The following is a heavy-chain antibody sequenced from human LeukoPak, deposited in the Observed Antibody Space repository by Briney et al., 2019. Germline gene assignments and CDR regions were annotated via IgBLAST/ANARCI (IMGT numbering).Heavy chain of an antibody. V-gene: IGHV3-30*03. J-gene: IGHJ4*02. CDR1: GFTFSSYG. D-gene: IGHD3-10*02. Sequence: GGSLRLSCAASGFTFSSYGMHWVRQAPGKGLEWVAVISYDGSNKYYADSVKGRFTISRDNSKNTLYLQMNSLRAEDTAVYYCARGQMLPVPLFYLDYWGQGTLVTVSS. CDR2: ISYDGSNK. CDR3: ARGQMLPVPLFYLDY.